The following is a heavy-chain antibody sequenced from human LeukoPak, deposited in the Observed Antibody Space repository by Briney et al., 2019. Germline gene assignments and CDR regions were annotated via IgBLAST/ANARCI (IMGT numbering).Heavy chain of an antibody. D-gene: IGHD2-15*01. CDR2: ISSTSSYI. J-gene: IGHJ4*02. Sequence: GGSLRLSCAASGFTFSSYSMNWVRQAPGKGLEWVSSISSTSSYIYYADSVKGRFTISRDNAKNSLYLQMNSLRAEDTAEYYCARDLYCSGGSCYSLDYWGQGTLVTVSS. CDR1: GFTFSSYS. V-gene: IGHV3-21*01. CDR3: ARDLYCSGGSCYSLDY.